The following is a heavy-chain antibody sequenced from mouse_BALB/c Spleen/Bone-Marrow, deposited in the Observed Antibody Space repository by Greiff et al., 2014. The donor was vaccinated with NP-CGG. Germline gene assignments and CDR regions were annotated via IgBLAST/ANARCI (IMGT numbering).Heavy chain of an antibody. D-gene: IGHD2-3*01. J-gene: IGHJ4*01. Sequence: EVQLQQSGAELVKPGASVKLSCTASGFNIKDTYMHWVKQRPEQGLEWIGRIDPANGNTKYDPKFQGKATITADTSSNTAYLQLGSLTSEDTAVYYCARWLLPYGLDYWGQGTSVTVSS. CDR1: GFNIKDTY. CDR2: IDPANGNT. V-gene: IGHV14-3*02. CDR3: ARWLLPYGLDY.